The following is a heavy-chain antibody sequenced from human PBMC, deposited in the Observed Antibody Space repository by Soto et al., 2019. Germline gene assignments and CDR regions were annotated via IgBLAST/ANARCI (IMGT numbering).Heavy chain of an antibody. CDR2: IKQDGSEK. CDR3: ARGASYYDFWSGYYSFDY. D-gene: IGHD3-3*01. J-gene: IGHJ4*02. CDR1: GFTFSSYW. Sequence: GGSLRLSCAASGFTFSSYWMSWVRQAPGKGLEWVANIKQDGSEKYYVDSVKGRFTISRDNAKNSLYLQMNSLGAEDTAVYYCARGASYYDFWSGYYSFDYWGQGTLVTVSS. V-gene: IGHV3-7*01.